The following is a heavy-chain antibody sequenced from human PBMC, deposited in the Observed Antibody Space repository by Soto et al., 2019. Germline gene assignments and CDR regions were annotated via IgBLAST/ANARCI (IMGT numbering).Heavy chain of an antibody. V-gene: IGHV5-51*01. CDR1: GYSFTSYW. D-gene: IGHD1-26*01. CDR3: ATHRYSGSYSPYYYYGMDV. J-gene: IGHJ6*02. Sequence: PGESLKISCKGSGYSFTSYWIGWVRQMPGKGLGWMGIIYPGDSDTRYSPSFQGQVTISADKSISTAYLQWSSLKASDTAMYYCATHRYSGSYSPYYYYGMDVWGQGTTVTVSS. CDR2: IYPGDSDT.